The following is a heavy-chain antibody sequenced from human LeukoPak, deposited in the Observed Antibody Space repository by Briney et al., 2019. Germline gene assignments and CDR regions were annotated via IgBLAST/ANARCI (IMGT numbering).Heavy chain of an antibody. CDR2: ISSSSSYI. J-gene: IGHJ3*02. CDR1: GFTFRSYT. V-gene: IGHV3-21*01. D-gene: IGHD4-17*01. Sequence: GGSLRLSCAASGFTFRSYTMNWVRQAPGKGLEWVSSISSSSSYIYYADSVKGRFTISRDNANNSLYLQMDSLRAEDTAVYYCARSLSTTVTTAFNIWGQGTMVTVSS. CDR3: ARSLSTTVTTAFNI.